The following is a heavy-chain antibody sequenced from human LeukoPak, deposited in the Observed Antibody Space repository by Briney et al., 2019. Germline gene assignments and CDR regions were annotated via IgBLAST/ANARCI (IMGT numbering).Heavy chain of an antibody. Sequence: PSETLSLTCTVSGGSMSSYYWSWIRQPPGKGLEWIAYINYSGSTSYNPSLKSRVTILVNTSNNQFSLKLSSVTAADTAVYYCARHVGGGSSTGFDIWGQGTLVTVSS. V-gene: IGHV4-59*08. CDR1: GGSMSSYY. CDR3: ARHVGGGSSTGFDI. D-gene: IGHD2-2*01. J-gene: IGHJ4*02. CDR2: INYSGST.